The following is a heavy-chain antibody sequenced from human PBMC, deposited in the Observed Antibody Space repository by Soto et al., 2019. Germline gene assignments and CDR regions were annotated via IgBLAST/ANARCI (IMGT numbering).Heavy chain of an antibody. J-gene: IGHJ3*02. CDR3: AKATATSGGAFEI. CDR1: GFICSSYD. V-gene: IGHV3-23*01. Sequence: GGSLRLSCAVSGFICSSYDMSWVRQAPGKGLEWVSTILVGGSTHYEDSVKGRSTISRDTSKNTVYLQMNSLTAGDTAFYYCAKATATSGGAFEIYGQGTMVTVSS. D-gene: IGHD1-1*01. CDR2: ILVGGST.